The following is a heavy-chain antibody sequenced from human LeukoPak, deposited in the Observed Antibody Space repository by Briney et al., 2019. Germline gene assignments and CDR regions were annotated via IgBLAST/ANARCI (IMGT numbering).Heavy chain of an antibody. CDR1: GYIFSNYG. J-gene: IGHJ4*02. V-gene: IGHV1-2*02. Sequence: ASVKVSCKASGYIFSNYGISWVRQAPGQGLEWMGWINPNSGGTNYAQKFQGRVTMTRDTSISTAYMELSRLRSDDTAVYYCARGYSGSSGYYYVGYYFDYWVQGTLVTVSS. D-gene: IGHD3-22*01. CDR2: INPNSGGT. CDR3: ARGYSGSSGYYYVGYYFDY.